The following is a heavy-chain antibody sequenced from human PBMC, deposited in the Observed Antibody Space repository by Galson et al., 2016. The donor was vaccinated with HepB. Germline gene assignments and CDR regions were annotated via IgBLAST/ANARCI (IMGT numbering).Heavy chain of an antibody. V-gene: IGHV1-2*04. D-gene: IGHD3-10*01. CDR2: INPKSGGT. CDR3: SRELNEGSGSYYSVRHYYYGMDV. CDR1: GYTFTGYY. Sequence: SVKVSCKASGYTFTGYYIHWVRQAPGQGLEWMGWINPKSGGTNYAQKFQGWVTMTRDTSISTAYMELSRLRSDDTAVYYWSRELNEGSGSYYSVRHYYYGMDVWGQGTTVTVSS. J-gene: IGHJ6*02.